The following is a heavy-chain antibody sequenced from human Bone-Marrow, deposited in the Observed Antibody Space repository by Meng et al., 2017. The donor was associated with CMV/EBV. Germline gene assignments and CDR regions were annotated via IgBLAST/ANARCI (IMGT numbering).Heavy chain of an antibody. CDR3: ARVGGPINWFDP. D-gene: IGHD3-16*01. Sequence: SETLSLTCTVSGYSISSGYYWGWIRQPPGKGLEWIGSIYHSGSTYYNPSLKSRVTISVDTSKNQFSLKLSSVTAADTAVYYCARVGGPINWFDPRGQGTRVTVSS. J-gene: IGHJ5*02. CDR2: IYHSGST. V-gene: IGHV4-38-2*02. CDR1: GYSISSGYY.